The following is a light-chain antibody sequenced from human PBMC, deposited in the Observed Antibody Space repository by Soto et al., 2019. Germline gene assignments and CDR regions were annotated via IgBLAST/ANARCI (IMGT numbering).Light chain of an antibody. J-gene: IGKJ1*01. CDR3: QHYNSYWT. V-gene: IGKV1-5*03. CDR1: QSISSW. Sequence: DIQMTPSPSTLSASVGDRVTITCRASQSISSWLAWYQPKPGKAPNLLIYKASSLESGVPSRFSGSGSGTESTLTISSLKPDDFASYYCQHYNSYWTFGQGTKVDIK. CDR2: KAS.